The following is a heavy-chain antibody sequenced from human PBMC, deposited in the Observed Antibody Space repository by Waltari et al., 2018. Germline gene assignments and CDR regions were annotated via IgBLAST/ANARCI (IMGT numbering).Heavy chain of an antibody. CDR3: SADLDY. V-gene: IGHV3-15*01. CDR1: GFTFSNAW. Sequence: EVQLVESGGGLVKPGGSLRLSCAASGFTFSNAWMSWVRQAPGKGLEWVGRIKSKTDGGTTDYSAPEKGRFIISRDDSKDTRYLQMNSLKTEDTAVYYSSADLDYWGQGTLVTVSS. CDR2: IKSKTDGGTT. J-gene: IGHJ4*02.